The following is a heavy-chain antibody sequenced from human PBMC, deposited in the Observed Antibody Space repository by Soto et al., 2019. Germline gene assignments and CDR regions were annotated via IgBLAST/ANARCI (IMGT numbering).Heavy chain of an antibody. Sequence: TLSLTCTVSGGSMSSGGYYWSWIRQHPGKGLEWIGYIYYSGSTYYNASLQSRVTISVDMSKNQFSLKLSSVTAADTAVYYCARESRYSDGPGGVDYWGQGTLVTVSS. CDR3: ARESRYSDGPGGVDY. CDR1: GGSMSSGGYY. V-gene: IGHV4-31*03. J-gene: IGHJ4*02. D-gene: IGHD5-18*01. CDR2: IYYSGST.